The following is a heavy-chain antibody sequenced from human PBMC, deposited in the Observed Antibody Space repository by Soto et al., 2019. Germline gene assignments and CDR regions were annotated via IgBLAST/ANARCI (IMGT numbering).Heavy chain of an antibody. CDR1: GGSISSGGYY. CDR2: IYYSGST. Sequence: SETLSITCTVSGGSISSGGYYWSWIRQHPGKGLEWIGYIYYSGSTYYNPSLKSRVTISVDTSKNQFSLKLSSVTAADTAVYYCARVSWIQLWDYYYYGMDVWGQGTTVTVSS. J-gene: IGHJ6*02. V-gene: IGHV4-31*03. D-gene: IGHD5-18*01. CDR3: ARVSWIQLWDYYYYGMDV.